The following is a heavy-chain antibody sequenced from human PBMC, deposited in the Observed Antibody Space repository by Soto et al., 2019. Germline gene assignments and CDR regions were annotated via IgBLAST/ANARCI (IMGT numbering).Heavy chain of an antibody. Sequence: SETLYRTCTVSGASISYGGFSWIWIRQSPGKGLEWIGYISHLESTYFHPSFKSRLTMSIDRTRNQFSLKLSSVTAADMAVYYCARGGGYDSFDYWGQGVLVTVSS. D-gene: IGHD5-12*01. CDR1: GASISYGGFS. J-gene: IGHJ4*02. CDR2: ISHLEST. V-gene: IGHV4-30-2*06. CDR3: ARGGGYDSFDY.